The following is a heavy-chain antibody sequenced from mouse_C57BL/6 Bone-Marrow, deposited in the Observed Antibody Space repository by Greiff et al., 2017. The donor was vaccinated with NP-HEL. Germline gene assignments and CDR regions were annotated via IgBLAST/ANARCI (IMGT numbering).Heavy chain of an antibody. Sequence: EVMLVESGEGLVKPGGSLKLSCAASGFTFSSYAMSWVRQTPEKRLEWVAYISSGGDYIYYADTVKGRFTISRDNARNTLYLQMSSLKSEDTAMYYCTRGRDYGNYWYFDVWGTGTTVTVSS. CDR2: ISSGGDYI. CDR1: GFTFSSYA. J-gene: IGHJ1*03. CDR3: TRGRDYGNYWYFDV. V-gene: IGHV5-9-1*02. D-gene: IGHD2-1*01.